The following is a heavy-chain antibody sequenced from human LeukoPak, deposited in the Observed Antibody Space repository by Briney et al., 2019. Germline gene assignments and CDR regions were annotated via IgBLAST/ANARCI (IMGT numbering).Heavy chain of an antibody. CDR2: ISSSSSYI. D-gene: IGHD6-6*01. J-gene: IGHJ4*02. Sequence: GGSLRLSCAASGFTVSSNYMSWVRQAPGKGLEWVSSISSSSSYIYYADSVKGRFTISRDNAKNSLYLQMNSLRAEDTAVYYCARGGRYSSSIEDYWGQGTLVTVSS. CDR3: ARGGRYSSSIEDY. CDR1: GFTVSSNY. V-gene: IGHV3-21*01.